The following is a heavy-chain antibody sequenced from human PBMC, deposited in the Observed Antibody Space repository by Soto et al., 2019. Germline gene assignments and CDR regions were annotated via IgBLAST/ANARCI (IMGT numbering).Heavy chain of an antibody. CDR1: GYSFTSYW. CDR3: SRYDRRTIFGVFNGGMDV. Sequence: PGEFLRFSCRGSGYSFTSYWIGWVRQMPGKGLEWMGIIYPGDSDTTYIPSFQGQVTISADKSISTAYLQWSSLKASDTAMYYCSRYDRRTIFGVFNGGMDVWGQGTTVTVSS. D-gene: IGHD3-3*01. J-gene: IGHJ6*02. CDR2: IYPGDSDT. V-gene: IGHV5-51*01.